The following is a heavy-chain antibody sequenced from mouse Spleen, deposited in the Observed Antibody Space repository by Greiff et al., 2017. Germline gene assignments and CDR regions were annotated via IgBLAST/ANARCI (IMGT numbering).Heavy chain of an antibody. CDR1: GFTFSDYY. CDR2: INYDGSST. Sequence: EVKLVESEGGLVQPGSSMKLSCTASGFTFSDYYMAWVRQVPEKGLEWVANINYDGSSTYYLDSLKSRFIISRDNAKNILYLQMSSLKSEDTATYYCARETTRAMDYWGQGTSVTVSS. CDR3: ARETTRAMDY. J-gene: IGHJ4*01. V-gene: IGHV5-16*01.